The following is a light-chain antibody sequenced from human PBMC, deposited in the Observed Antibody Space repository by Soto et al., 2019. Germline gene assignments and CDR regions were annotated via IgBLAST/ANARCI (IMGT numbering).Light chain of an antibody. Sequence: QVTQSPSTLSASVVDRVTITCGSSQSISRWLAWYQQKPGRAPKLLIYDASGLESGVPSRFRGSGSGTDFTLSIRSLEPEDLAVYYCQKSTDRPPWTVGHGTKVGI. CDR2: DAS. J-gene: IGKJ1*01. V-gene: IGKV1-5*01. CDR1: QSISRW. CDR3: QKSTDRPPWT.